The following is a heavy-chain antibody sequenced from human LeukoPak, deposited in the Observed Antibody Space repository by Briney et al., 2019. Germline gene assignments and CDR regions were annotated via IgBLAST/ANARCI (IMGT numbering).Heavy chain of an antibody. CDR1: GGSISSGGYT. CDR3: ARGPQPGIAVAGPNYFDY. CDR2: IYQSGNT. Sequence: SETLSLTCAVSGGSISSGGYTWSWIRQPPGKGLEWIGYIYQSGNTYYKPSLQSRITMSVDRSKNQFSLNLSSVTAADTAVYYCARGPQPGIAVAGPNYFDYWGQGTLVTVSS. D-gene: IGHD6-19*01. V-gene: IGHV4-30-2*01. J-gene: IGHJ4*02.